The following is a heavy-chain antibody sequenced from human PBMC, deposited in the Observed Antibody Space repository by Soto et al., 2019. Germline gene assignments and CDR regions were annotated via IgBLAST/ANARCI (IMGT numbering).Heavy chain of an antibody. D-gene: IGHD2-2*01. V-gene: IGHV4-4*07. Sequence: QVQLQESGPGLVKPSETLSLTCTVSGGSISSYYWSWIRQPAGKGLEWIGRIYTSGSTNYNPSLKSRVTMSVDTSKNQFSLKLSSVTAADTAVYYCARRPNRYCSSTSCYGFVGAFDIWGQGTMVTVSS. CDR2: IYTSGST. J-gene: IGHJ3*02. CDR3: ARRPNRYCSSTSCYGFVGAFDI. CDR1: GGSISSYY.